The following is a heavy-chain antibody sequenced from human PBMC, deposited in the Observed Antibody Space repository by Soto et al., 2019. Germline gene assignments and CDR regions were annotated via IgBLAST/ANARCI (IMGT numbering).Heavy chain of an antibody. Sequence: PSETLSLTCTVSGGSISSGDYYWSWIRQPPGKGLEWIGYIYYSESTYYNPSLKSRVTISVDTSKNQFSLRLGSVTAADTAVYYCARADYGMDVWGQGTTVTVSS. CDR1: GGSISSGDYY. CDR2: IYYSEST. V-gene: IGHV4-30-4*01. CDR3: ARADYGMDV. J-gene: IGHJ6*02.